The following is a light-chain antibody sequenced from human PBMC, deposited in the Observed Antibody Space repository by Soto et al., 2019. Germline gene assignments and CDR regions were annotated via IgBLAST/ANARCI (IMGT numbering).Light chain of an antibody. V-gene: IGKV1-8*01. J-gene: IGKJ5*01. CDR3: QQYYSYPST. CDR1: QGISSY. CDR2: AAS. Sequence: ILMTQSPSSLSASTGDRVTISCRASQGISSYLAWYQQKPGKAPKLLIYAASTWASGVPARFSGSGSGTEFTLTISCLQSEDFGTYYCQQYYSYPSTFGQGTQLEIK.